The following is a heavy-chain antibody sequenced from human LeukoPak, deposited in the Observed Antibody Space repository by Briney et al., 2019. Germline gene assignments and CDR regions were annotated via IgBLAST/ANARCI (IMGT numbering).Heavy chain of an antibody. V-gene: IGHV1-2*02. Sequence: PGGSLRLSCAASGYTFTGYYMHWVRQAPGQGLEWMGWINPNSGGANYAQKFQGRVTMTRDTSISTAYMELSRLRSDDTAVYYCARDPPVYSNFPGYYMDVWGKGTTVTVSS. CDR3: ARDPPVYSNFPGYYMDV. CDR1: GYTFTGYY. J-gene: IGHJ6*03. D-gene: IGHD4-11*01. CDR2: INPNSGGA.